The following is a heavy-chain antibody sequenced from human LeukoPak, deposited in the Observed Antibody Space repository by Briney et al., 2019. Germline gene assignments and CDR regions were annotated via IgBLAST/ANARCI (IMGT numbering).Heavy chain of an antibody. Sequence: PGGSLRLSCAASGFTFSSSAMNWVRQAPGKGLEWVSAISSNGGSTYYADSVRGRFTISRDNSKNTLYLQMNSLRAEDTAVYYCAKALYSGGSIGVDSWGQGTLVTAPS. CDR2: ISSNGGST. J-gene: IGHJ4*02. D-gene: IGHD2-15*01. V-gene: IGHV3-23*01. CDR1: GFTFSSSA. CDR3: AKALYSGGSIGVDS.